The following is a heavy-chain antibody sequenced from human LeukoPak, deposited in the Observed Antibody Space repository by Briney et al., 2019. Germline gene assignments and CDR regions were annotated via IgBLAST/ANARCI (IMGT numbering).Heavy chain of an antibody. V-gene: IGHV1-69*13. CDR2: IIPIFGTA. CDR1: GGTFSRYA. J-gene: IGHJ4*02. D-gene: IGHD5-18*01. Sequence: SVKVPCKASGGTFSRYAISWVRQAPGQGLEWMGGIIPIFGTANYAQKFQGRVTITADESTSTAYMELSSLRSEDTAVYYCARVGGDYSYGPNWGQGTLVTVSS. CDR3: ARVGGDYSYGPN.